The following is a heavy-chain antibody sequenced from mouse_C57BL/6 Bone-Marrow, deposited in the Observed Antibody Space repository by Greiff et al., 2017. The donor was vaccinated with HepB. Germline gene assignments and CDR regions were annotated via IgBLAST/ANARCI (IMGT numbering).Heavy chain of an antibody. J-gene: IGHJ3*01. D-gene: IGHD2-3*01. CDR3: ARGGVYDGCSWFAY. CDR1: GYTFTSYG. V-gene: IGHV1-81*01. CDR2: IYPRSGNT. Sequence: QVQLQQSGAELARPGASVKLSCKASGYTFTSYGISWVKQRTGQGLEWIGEIYPRSGNTYYNEKFKGKATLTADKSSSTAYMELRSLTSEDSAVYFCARGGVYDGCSWFAYWGQGTLVTVS.